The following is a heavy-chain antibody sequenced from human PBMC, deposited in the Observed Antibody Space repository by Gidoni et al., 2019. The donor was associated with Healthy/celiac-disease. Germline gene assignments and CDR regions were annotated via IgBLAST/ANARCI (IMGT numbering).Heavy chain of an antibody. CDR2: INPNSGGT. CDR3: ARGLQYYDILTGISNWFDP. Sequence: QVQLVQSGAEVKKPGASVKVSCKASGYTFTGYYMHWVRQAPGQGLEWMGWINPNSGGTNYAQKFQGRVTMTRDTSISTAYMELSRLRSDDTAVYYCARGLQYYDILTGISNWFDPWGQGTLVTVSS. J-gene: IGHJ5*02. CDR1: GYTFTGYY. D-gene: IGHD3-9*01. V-gene: IGHV1-2*02.